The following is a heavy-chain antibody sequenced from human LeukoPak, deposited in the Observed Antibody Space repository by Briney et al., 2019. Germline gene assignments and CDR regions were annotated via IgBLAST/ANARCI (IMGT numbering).Heavy chain of an antibody. V-gene: IGHV3-30*04. CDR2: ISPDGSTT. D-gene: IGHD3-3*01. CDR3: ATEGEEWTNFDY. J-gene: IGHJ4*02. CDR1: GFTFSTTG. Sequence: GGSLRLSCAAPGFTFSTTGLHWVRQAPGKGLERVAMISPDGSTTFYTDSMKGRLTISRDNSNNTLYLQMNSLRLEDTALYYCATEGEEWTNFDYWGQGTLVTVPS.